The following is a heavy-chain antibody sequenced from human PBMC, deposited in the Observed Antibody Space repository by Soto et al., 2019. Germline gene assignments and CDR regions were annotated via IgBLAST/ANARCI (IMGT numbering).Heavy chain of an antibody. J-gene: IGHJ4*02. V-gene: IGHV4-30-2*01. D-gene: IGHD5-18*01. CDR3: ARGYSYGFDY. CDR1: GGSISSGGYS. CDR2: IYHSGST. Sequence: PSETLSLTCAVSGGSISSGGYSWSWIRQPPGKGLEWIGYIYHSGSTYYNPSLKSRVTISVDRSKNQFSLKLSSVTAADTAVYYCARGYSYGFDYWGQGTLVTVPS.